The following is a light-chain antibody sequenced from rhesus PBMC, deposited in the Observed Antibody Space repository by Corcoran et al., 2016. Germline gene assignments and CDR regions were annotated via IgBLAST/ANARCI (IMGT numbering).Light chain of an antibody. CDR2: EVS. CDR1: SSDIGGYNR. V-gene: IGLV2-13*02. CDR3: SSYASSSAYYI. Sequence: QAALTQSPSVSGSPGQSVTISCTGTSSDIGGYNRVSWYQQHPGKAPKLMIYEVSKRPLGVSDRFSGSKSGNTASLTISGLQAEDEADYYCSSYASSSAYYIFGAGTRLTVL. J-gene: IGLJ1*01.